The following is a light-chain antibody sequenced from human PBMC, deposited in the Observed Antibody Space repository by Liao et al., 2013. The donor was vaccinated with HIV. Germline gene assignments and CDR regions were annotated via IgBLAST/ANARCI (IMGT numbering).Light chain of an antibody. CDR3: QAWDSNSVI. V-gene: IGLV3-1*01. CDR1: KLGDKY. Sequence: SYELTQPPSVSVSPGQTASITCSGDKLGDKYASWYQQKPGKSPVVVIYQDSKRPSGIPERFSGSNSGNTATLTISGTQAMDEADYYCQAWDSNSVIFGGGTKLTVL. CDR2: QDS. J-gene: IGLJ2*01.